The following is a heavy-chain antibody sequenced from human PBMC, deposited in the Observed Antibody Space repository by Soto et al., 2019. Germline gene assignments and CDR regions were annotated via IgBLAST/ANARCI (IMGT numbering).Heavy chain of an antibody. D-gene: IGHD3-22*01. CDR2: INAGNGNT. V-gene: IGHV1-3*01. Sequence: ASVKVSCKASGYTFTSYAMHWVRQAPGQRLEWMGWINAGNGNTKYSQKFQGRVTITRDTSASTAYMELSSLRSEDTAVYYCARDGYYYDSSGYSNGFDYWGKGTLVTVSS. J-gene: IGHJ4*02. CDR1: GYTFTSYA. CDR3: ARDGYYYDSSGYSNGFDY.